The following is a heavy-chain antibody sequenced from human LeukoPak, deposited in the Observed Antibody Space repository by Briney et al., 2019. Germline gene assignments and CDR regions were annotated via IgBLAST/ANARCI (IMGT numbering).Heavy chain of an antibody. Sequence: GGSLRLSCAASRFTFSDYYMSWIRQAPGKGLEWVSYISSSGTTFYYADSVKGRFTISRDNAKNSLYLQMNSLRAEDMALYYCAKVRWDDSRWYYLDSWGQGTLVTVSS. CDR2: ISSSGTTF. J-gene: IGHJ4*02. CDR1: RFTFSDYY. CDR3: AKVRWDDSRWYYLDS. V-gene: IGHV3-11*01. D-gene: IGHD6-13*01.